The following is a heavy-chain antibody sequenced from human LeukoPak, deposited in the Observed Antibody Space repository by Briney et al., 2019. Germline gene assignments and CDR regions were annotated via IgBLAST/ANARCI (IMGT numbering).Heavy chain of an antibody. D-gene: IGHD1-7*01. CDR1: GFTFSGSA. CDR3: TRRRTRAPYYFDY. V-gene: IGHV3-73*01. CDR2: IRSKANSYAT. Sequence: GGSLRLSCAASGFTFSGSAMHWVRQASGKGLEWVGRIRSKANSYATAYAASVKGRFTISRDDSKNTAYLQMNSLKTEDTAVYYCTRRRTRAPYYFDYWGQGALVTVSS. J-gene: IGHJ4*02.